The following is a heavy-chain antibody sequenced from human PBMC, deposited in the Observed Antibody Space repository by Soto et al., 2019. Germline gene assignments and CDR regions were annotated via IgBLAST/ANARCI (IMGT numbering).Heavy chain of an antibody. V-gene: IGHV3-21*01. CDR3: ARDRSDYGGYDY. CDR1: AFTFSIYS. Sequence: EVQLVQSGGGLVKPGGSLRLSCAGSAFTFSIYSLNWVRQAPGKGLEWVSSISSSGNYIYDADSMKGRFTVSRDNAKNSLYLQMNSLRAEDTAVYYCARDRSDYGGYDYWGQGDLVTVSS. D-gene: IGHD4-17*01. J-gene: IGHJ4*02. CDR2: ISSSGNYI.